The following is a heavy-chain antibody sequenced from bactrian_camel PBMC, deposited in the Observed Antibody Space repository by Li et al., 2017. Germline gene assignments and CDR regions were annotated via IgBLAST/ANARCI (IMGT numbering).Heavy chain of an antibody. V-gene: IGHV3S6*01. D-gene: IGHD5*01. Sequence: HVQLVESGGGSVQVGGSLRLSCAASGYTYSSYCMGWFRQAPGKEREWVSDIGRNAITNYHDSVKGRFTISRDIHSHTLFLHMNDLKPEDTAIYYCATDSGGSQKGRGTQVTVS. CDR2: IGRNAIT. CDR1: GYTYSSYC. J-gene: IGHJ4*01.